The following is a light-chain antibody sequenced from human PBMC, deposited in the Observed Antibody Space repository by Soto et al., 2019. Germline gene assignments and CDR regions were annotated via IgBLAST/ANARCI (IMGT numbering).Light chain of an antibody. J-gene: IGKJ1*01. CDR1: QSVGASY. V-gene: IGKV3-20*01. CDR2: DAS. CDR3: QQYASSPRT. Sequence: ENVLTQSPGTLSLSPGERATLSCRASQSVGASYLAWYQQKPGQAPRLLIHDASTRATGIPDRFSGSGSGTEFTLTISRVEPEDFAVYYCQQYASSPRTFGQGTKLEIK.